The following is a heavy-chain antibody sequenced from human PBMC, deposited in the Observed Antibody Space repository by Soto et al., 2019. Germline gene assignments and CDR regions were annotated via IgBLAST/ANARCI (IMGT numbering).Heavy chain of an antibody. CDR3: ARANLWYSSSFAGYYYYMDV. D-gene: IGHD6-6*01. CDR2: ISSSSSYI. CDR1: GFTFSSYS. J-gene: IGHJ6*03. V-gene: IGHV3-21*01. Sequence: GGSLRLSCAASGFTFSSYSMNWVRQAPGKGLEWVSSISSSSSYIYYADSVKGRFTISRDNAKNSLYLQMNSLRAEDTAVYYCARANLWYSSSFAGYYYYMDVWGKGTTVTVSS.